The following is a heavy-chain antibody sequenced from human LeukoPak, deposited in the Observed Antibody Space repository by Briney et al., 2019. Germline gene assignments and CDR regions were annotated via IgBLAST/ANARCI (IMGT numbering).Heavy chain of an antibody. V-gene: IGHV3-30*04. CDR1: GFTFSSYA. Sequence: GGSLRLSCAASGFTFSSYAMHWVRQAPGKGLEWVAVISYDGSNKYYADSVKGRFTISRDNSKNTLYLQMNSLRAEDTAVYYCARGLAPYYYYGMDVWGQGTTVTVSS. D-gene: IGHD3-9*01. CDR3: ARGLAPYYYYGMDV. CDR2: ISYDGSNK. J-gene: IGHJ6*02.